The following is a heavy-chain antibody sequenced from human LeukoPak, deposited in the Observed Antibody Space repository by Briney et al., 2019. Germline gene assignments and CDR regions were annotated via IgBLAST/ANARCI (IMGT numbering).Heavy chain of an antibody. CDR2: IRSKANSYAT. V-gene: IGHV3-73*01. CDR3: TSGLSVRRSNNTPVDY. J-gene: IGHJ4*02. D-gene: IGHD1-1*01. CDR1: GFTFSGSA. Sequence: GGPRRLSCTASGFTFSGSAMHWVRQASGKGLEGVGRIRSKANSYATVYAASVKGRFTISRDDSKNTAYLQMNSLKTEDTAVYYCTSGLSVRRSNNTPVDYWGQGTLVTVSS.